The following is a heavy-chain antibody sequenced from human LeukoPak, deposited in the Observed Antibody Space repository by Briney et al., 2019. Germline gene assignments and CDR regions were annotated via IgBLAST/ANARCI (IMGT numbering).Heavy chain of an antibody. J-gene: IGHJ4*02. CDR3: ARHRAYSSSSPFDY. V-gene: IGHV4-59*08. CDR1: GGSLSSLY. D-gene: IGHD6-6*01. CDR2: IYYTGST. Sequence: PSETLSLTCSVSGGSLSSLYWSWIRQPPGKGLEWIGYIYYTGSTNYNPSLKSQVIMFVDMSKNQFSLRLSSVTAADTAVYYCARHRAYSSSSPFDYWGQGTLVTVSS.